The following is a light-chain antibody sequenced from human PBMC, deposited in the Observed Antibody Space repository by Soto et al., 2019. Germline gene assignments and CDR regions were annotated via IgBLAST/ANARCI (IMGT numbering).Light chain of an antibody. J-gene: IGKJ1*01. CDR2: RSS. V-gene: IGKV3-15*01. Sequence: EIVMTQSPATLSVSPGERVTLSCRASHSINDDVAWYQQKNGQPPTIVMYRSSARAIGIPARFSGSGSETEFTLTISRLQPEDFEPYYCHQSFSSPWTFGQGTKVDIK. CDR3: HQSFSSPWT. CDR1: HSINDD.